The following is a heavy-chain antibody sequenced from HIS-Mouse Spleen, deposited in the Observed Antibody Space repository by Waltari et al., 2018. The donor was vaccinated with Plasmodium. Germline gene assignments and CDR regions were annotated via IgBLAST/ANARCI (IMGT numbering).Heavy chain of an antibody. CDR2: IIPILGIA. Sequence: QVQLVQSGAEVKKPGSSVKVSCKASGGTFSSYAISWVRQAPGQGLEWMGRIIPILGIANDAKKFQGRVTITADKSTSTAYMELSSLRSEDTAVYYCARVGIAAAGWYFDLWGRGTLVTVSS. D-gene: IGHD6-13*01. J-gene: IGHJ2*01. V-gene: IGHV1-69*04. CDR3: ARVGIAAAGWYFDL. CDR1: GGTFSSYA.